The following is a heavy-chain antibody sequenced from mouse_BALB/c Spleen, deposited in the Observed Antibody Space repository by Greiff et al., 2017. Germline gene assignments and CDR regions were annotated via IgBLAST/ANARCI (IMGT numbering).Heavy chain of an antibody. CDR1: GYSITSGYY. V-gene: IGHV3-6*02. CDR3: ARNYGYVGFAY. CDR2: ISYDGSN. J-gene: IGHJ3*01. Sequence: DVHLVESGPGLVKPSQSLSLTCSVTGYSITSGYYWNWIRQFPGNKLEWMGYISYDGSNNYNPSLKNRISITRDTSKNQFFLKLNSVTTEDTATYYCARNYGYVGFAYWGQGTLVTVSA. D-gene: IGHD1-2*01.